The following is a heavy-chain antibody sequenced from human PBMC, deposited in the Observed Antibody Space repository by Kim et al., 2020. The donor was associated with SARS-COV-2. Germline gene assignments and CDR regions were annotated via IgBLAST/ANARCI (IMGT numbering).Heavy chain of an antibody. Sequence: GGSLRLSCAASGFTFDDYAMHWVRQAPGKGLEWVSGISWNSGSIGYADSVKGRFTISRDNAKNSLYLQMNSLRAEDTALYYCAKDSGGNSGGAFDIWGQGTMVTVSS. D-gene: IGHD2-21*02. V-gene: IGHV3-9*01. CDR2: ISWNSGSI. J-gene: IGHJ3*02. CDR1: GFTFDDYA. CDR3: AKDSGGNSGGAFDI.